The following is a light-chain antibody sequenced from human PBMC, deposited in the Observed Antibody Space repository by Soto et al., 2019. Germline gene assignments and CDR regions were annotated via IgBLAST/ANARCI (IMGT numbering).Light chain of an antibody. Sequence: QSVLTQPPSASGSPGQSVTISCAGTSSDVGAYNYVSWYQQHPGKAPKLMIYEVSKRPSGVPGRFSGSKSGSTASLTVSGLQPEDEADYYCCSNAGGNKLIFGGGTNLTVL. CDR3: CSNAGGNKLI. CDR2: EVS. J-gene: IGLJ2*01. V-gene: IGLV2-8*01. CDR1: SSDVGAYNY.